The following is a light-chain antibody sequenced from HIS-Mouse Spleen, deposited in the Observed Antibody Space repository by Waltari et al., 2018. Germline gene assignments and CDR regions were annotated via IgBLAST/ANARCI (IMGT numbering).Light chain of an antibody. CDR3: CSYAGSSTWV. V-gene: IGLV2-23*01. Sequence: QSALTQPASVSGPPGQSITISCPGTSSDVGSYNLVSWYQQHPGKAPKLMIYEGSTRPSGVSNRFSGSKSGNTASLTISGLQAEDEADYYCCSYAGSSTWVFGGGTKLTVL. CDR2: EGS. J-gene: IGLJ3*02. CDR1: SSDVGSYNL.